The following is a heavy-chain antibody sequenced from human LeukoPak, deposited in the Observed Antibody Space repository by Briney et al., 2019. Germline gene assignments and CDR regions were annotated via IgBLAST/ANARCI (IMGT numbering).Heavy chain of an antibody. D-gene: IGHD1-1*01. J-gene: IGHJ5*02. CDR3: AREATSGTNLNWFDP. Sequence: SETLSLTCTVSGGSISTYYWSWIRQPPWKGLEWIGHIYYTGGTNYNPSLKSRVTMSVDTSKNQFSLKVSSVTAADTAVYFCAREATSGTNLNWFDPWGQGTLVTVSS. V-gene: IGHV4-59*01. CDR1: GGSISTYY. CDR2: IYYTGGT.